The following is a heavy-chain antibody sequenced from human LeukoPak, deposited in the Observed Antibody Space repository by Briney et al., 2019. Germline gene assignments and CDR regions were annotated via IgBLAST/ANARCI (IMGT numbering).Heavy chain of an antibody. V-gene: IGHV1-2*06. CDR1: GYTFSGDY. Sequence: ASVKVSCKASGYTFSGDYMHWVRQAPGQGLEWMGRISPNSGATNYAEKFRGRVTMARDTSINTVYMEMSSLRSDDTAVYYCARDLWGWGSDYLDYWGQGTLVTVSS. CDR2: ISPNSGAT. J-gene: IGHJ4*02. D-gene: IGHD4/OR15-4a*01. CDR3: ARDLWGWGSDYLDY.